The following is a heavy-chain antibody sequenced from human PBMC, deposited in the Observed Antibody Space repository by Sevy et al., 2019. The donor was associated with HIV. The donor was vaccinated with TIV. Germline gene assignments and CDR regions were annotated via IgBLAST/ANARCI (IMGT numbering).Heavy chain of an antibody. CDR3: GLQGYSYGHYYYYYYMDV. D-gene: IGHD5-18*01. CDR2: INSDGSST. J-gene: IGHJ6*03. Sequence: GGSLRLSCAASGFTFSSYWMHWVRQAPGKGLVWVSRINSDGSSTSYADSVKGRFTISRDNAKNTQYLQMNSLRAEDTAVYYYGLQGYSYGHYYYYYYMDVWGKGTTVTVSS. CDR1: GFTFSSYW. V-gene: IGHV3-74*01.